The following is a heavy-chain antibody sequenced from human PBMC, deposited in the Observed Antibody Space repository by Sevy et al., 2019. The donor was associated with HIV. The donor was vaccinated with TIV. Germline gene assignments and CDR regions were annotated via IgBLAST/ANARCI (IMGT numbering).Heavy chain of an antibody. V-gene: IGHV3-23*01. Sequence: GGFLRLSCAASGFTFNTHAMNWVRQAPGKGLEWISVISGTGSSTYYADSVKGRFTISRDNSKNTLYLQMNSLRADVTAVYYCAKAMNPALESMIEVIFRTLKGFDVWGQGTMVTVSS. CDR1: GFTFNTHA. J-gene: IGHJ3*01. CDR2: ISGTGSST. CDR3: AKAMNPALESMIEVIFRTLKGFDV. D-gene: IGHD3-22*01.